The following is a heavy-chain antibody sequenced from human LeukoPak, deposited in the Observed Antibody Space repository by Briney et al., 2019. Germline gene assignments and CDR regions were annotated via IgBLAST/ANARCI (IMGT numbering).Heavy chain of an antibody. CDR3: AELGITMIGGV. V-gene: IGHV3-21*01. D-gene: IGHD3-10*02. CDR1: GFTFSNYG. CDR2: ITSSSSYM. J-gene: IGHJ6*04. Sequence: GGSLRLSCVASGFTFSNYGMNWVRQAPGKGLEWVSSITSSSSYMYYADSVKGRFTISRDNAKNSLYLQMNTLRAEDTAVYYCAELGITMIGGVWGKGTTVTISS.